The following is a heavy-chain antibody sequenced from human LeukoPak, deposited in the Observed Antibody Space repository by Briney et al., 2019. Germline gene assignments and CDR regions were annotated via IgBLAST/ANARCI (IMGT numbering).Heavy chain of an antibody. CDR2: IYYSGST. Sequence: SETLSLTCTVSGGSISSSSYYWGWIRQPPGKGLEWIGSIYYSGSTYYNPSLKSRVTISVDTSKNQFSLKLSSVTAADTAVYYCARLPIVVVPAARGGYFDYWGQGTLVTVSS. V-gene: IGHV4-39*01. CDR3: ARLPIVVVPAARGGYFDY. J-gene: IGHJ4*02. CDR1: GGSISSSSYY. D-gene: IGHD2-2*01.